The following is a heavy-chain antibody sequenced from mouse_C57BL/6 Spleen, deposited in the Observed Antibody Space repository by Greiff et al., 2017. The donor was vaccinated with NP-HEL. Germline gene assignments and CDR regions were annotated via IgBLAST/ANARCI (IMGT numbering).Heavy chain of an antibody. V-gene: IGHV1-61*01. CDR1: GYTFTSYW. Sequence: QVQLKQPGAELVRPGSSVKLSCKASGYTFTSYWMDWVKQRPGQGLEWIGNIYPSDSETHYNQKFKDKATLTVDKSSSTAYMQLSSLTSEDSAVYYCARPLDSSGSLFAYWGQGTLVTVSA. CDR3: ARPLDSSGSLFAY. CDR2: IYPSDSET. D-gene: IGHD3-2*02. J-gene: IGHJ3*01.